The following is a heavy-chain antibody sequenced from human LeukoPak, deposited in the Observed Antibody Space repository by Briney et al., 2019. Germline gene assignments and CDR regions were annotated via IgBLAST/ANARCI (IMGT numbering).Heavy chain of an antibody. D-gene: IGHD6-6*01. V-gene: IGHV3-48*03. CDR3: AGVGRSSRPGY. Sequence: EGSLRLSCTVSGFILRHYAMSWVRQAPGKGLGWVSYISSSGSSIYYADSVKGGFTISRDNTKNSLYLQMNSLRAGDTAIYYCAGVGRSSRPGYWGQGTLVTVSS. CDR1: GFILRHYA. CDR2: ISSSGSSI. J-gene: IGHJ4*02.